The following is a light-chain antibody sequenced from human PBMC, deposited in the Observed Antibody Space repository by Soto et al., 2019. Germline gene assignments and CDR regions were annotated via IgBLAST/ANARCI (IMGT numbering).Light chain of an antibody. Sequence: EIVLTQSPATLYSFQVDRFTLSFRASQYINTRLAWYQHRPGQAPRLLIYQTSIRAAGIPARFSASGSGTDFTLTISDVQPEDFALYYCHQRQSWPRTFGQGTKVDIK. J-gene: IGKJ1*01. V-gene: IGKV3-11*01. CDR1: QYINTR. CDR3: HQRQSWPRT. CDR2: QTS.